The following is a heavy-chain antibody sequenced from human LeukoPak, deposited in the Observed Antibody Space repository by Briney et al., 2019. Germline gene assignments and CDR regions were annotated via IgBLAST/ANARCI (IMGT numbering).Heavy chain of an antibody. D-gene: IGHD4-17*01. Sequence: SETLSLTCTVSGGSISSYYWGWIRQPPGKGLEWIGYIYYSGSTNYNPSLKSRVTISVDTSKNQFSLKLSSVTAADTAVYYCARERAVTTYYYFDYWGQGTLVTVSS. CDR1: GGSISSYY. J-gene: IGHJ4*02. V-gene: IGHV4-59*01. CDR3: ARERAVTTYYYFDY. CDR2: IYYSGST.